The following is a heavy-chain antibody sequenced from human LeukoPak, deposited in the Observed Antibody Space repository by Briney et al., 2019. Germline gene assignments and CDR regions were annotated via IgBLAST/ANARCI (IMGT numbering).Heavy chain of an antibody. CDR1: GFSISSDNY. V-gene: IGHV4-38-2*01. J-gene: IGHJ3*02. CDR3: ARHLPSDDAFDI. CDR2: IYRSGST. Sequence: SETLSLTCAVSGFSISSDNYWGWIRQPAGKGLEWVGRIYRSGSTYYNPSLKSRVTISVDTSKNQFSLRLSSVTAADTALYYCARHLPSDDAFDIWGQGTMVTVSS.